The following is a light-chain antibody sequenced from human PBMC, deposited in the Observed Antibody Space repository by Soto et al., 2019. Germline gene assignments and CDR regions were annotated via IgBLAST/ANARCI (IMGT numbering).Light chain of an antibody. J-gene: IGLJ1*01. CDR1: SSDVGSYNL. V-gene: IGLV2-23*02. Sequence: QSALTQPASVSGSPGQSITISCTGTSSDVGSYNLVSWYQQHPGKAPKLMIYEVSKRPSGVSNRFSGSKSGNTASLTSSGLQAEDEADYYCYSYAGSSTFFYVFGTGTKLTVL. CDR3: YSYAGSSTFFYV. CDR2: EVS.